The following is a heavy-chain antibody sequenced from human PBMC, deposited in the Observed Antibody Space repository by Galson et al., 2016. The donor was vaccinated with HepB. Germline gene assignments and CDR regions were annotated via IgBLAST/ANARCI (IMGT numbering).Heavy chain of an antibody. CDR2: INAGIGNT. V-gene: IGHV1-3*01. CDR3: ARGKKWEPQLDY. J-gene: IGHJ4*02. Sequence: SVKVSCKASGYTFTTLAMHWVRQAPGQRLEWMGWINAGIGNTKYSQKFQGRVTITRDTSASTAYMELSSLRSEDTAVYYCARGKKWEPQLDYWGQGTLVTVSS. CDR1: GYTFTTLA. D-gene: IGHD1-26*01.